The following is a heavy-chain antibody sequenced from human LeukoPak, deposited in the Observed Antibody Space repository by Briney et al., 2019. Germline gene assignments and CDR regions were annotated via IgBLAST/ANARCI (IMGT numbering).Heavy chain of an antibody. V-gene: IGHV1-69*05. Sequence: SVKVSCKASGGTFSSYAISWVRQAPGQGLEWMGRIIPIFGTANYAQKFQGRVTITTDESTSTAYMELSSLRSEDTAVYYCAGGSLSITMIPLDYWGQGTLVTVSS. CDR3: AGGSLSITMIPLDY. CDR2: IIPIFGTA. CDR1: GGTFSSYA. D-gene: IGHD3-22*01. J-gene: IGHJ4*02.